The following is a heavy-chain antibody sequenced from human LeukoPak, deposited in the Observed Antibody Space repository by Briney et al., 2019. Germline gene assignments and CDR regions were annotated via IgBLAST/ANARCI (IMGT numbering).Heavy chain of an antibody. CDR1: GFTFSTYW. CDR3: ARGAEGHNYGEFDR. V-gene: IGHV3-74*01. D-gene: IGHD5-18*01. Sequence: GGSLRLSCAASGFTFSTYWMHWVRHAPGKGLVWVSRIKFDGSSTTYADSGKGRFTISRDNAKNTLYLQMNSLRAEDTAVYYCARGAEGHNYGEFDRWGQGTLVTVSS. J-gene: IGHJ5*02. CDR2: IKFDGSST.